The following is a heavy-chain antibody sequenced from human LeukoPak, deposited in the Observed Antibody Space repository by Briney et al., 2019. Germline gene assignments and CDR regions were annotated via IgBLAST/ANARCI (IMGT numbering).Heavy chain of an antibody. V-gene: IGHV3-30-3*01. CDR2: ISYDGSNK. J-gene: IGHJ4*02. CDR3: ARTWDCSSTSCYGGGYSYGKYFDY. Sequence: GGSLRLSCAASGFTFSSYAMHWVRQAPGKGLEWVAVISYDGSNKYYADSVKGRFTISRDNSKNTLYLQMNSLRAEDTAVYYCARTWDCSSTSCYGGGYSYGKYFDYWGQGTLVTVSS. CDR1: GFTFSSYA. D-gene: IGHD2-2*01.